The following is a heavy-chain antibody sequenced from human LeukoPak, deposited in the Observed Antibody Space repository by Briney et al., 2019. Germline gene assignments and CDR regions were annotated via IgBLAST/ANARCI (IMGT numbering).Heavy chain of an antibody. D-gene: IGHD1-26*01. CDR1: GFTFSGFW. CDR3: ARDRDSGTYRGAFDY. V-gene: IGHV3-7*03. Sequence: GGSLRLSCAVSGFTFSGFWMSWSRQAPGKGLEWVASINSDGSEGYYADVVKGRFTISRDNAKNSLYLQINSLRAEDTAAYYCARDRDSGTYRGAFDYWGQGILVTVSS. J-gene: IGHJ4*02. CDR2: INSDGSEG.